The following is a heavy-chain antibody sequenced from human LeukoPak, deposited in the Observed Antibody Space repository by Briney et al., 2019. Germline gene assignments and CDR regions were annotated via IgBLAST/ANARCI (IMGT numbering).Heavy chain of an antibody. CDR1: GFTFSTSG. D-gene: IGHD2-2*01. CDR2: ITSGFVT. Sequence: SGGSLRLSCAASGFTFSTSGLGWVRQAPGKGLEWVSYITSGFVTHYIDSVKCRFTISRDNDKNSLYLQMNSLREEDTAVYYCARGYCSSTSCHVARHFEYWGQGTLVTVSS. V-gene: IGHV3-48*02. J-gene: IGHJ4*02. CDR3: ARGYCSSTSCHVARHFEY.